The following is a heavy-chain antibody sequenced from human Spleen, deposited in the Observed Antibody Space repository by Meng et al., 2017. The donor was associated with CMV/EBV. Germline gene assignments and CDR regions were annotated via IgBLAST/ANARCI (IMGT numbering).Heavy chain of an antibody. CDR1: GNSCTSYW. D-gene: IGHD2-2*01. V-gene: IGHV5-51*01. CDR3: ARQLDTRTWDNWFDP. CDR2: IYPGDADT. J-gene: IGHJ5*02. Sequence: AGNSCTSYWIAWVRQKPGKGLEWMGIIYPGDADTTYSPSFQGQVTISADKSISTTYLQWSSLKASDTAMYYCARQLDTRTWDNWFDPWGQGTLVTVSS.